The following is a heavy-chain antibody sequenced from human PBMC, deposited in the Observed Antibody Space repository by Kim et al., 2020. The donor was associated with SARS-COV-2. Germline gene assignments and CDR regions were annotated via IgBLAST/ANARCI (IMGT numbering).Heavy chain of an antibody. CDR2: KLYT. CDR3: ASAFFLGH. V-gene: IGHV6-1*01. D-gene: IGHD3-3*01. J-gene: IGHJ4*02. Sequence: KLYTAYAVSVKSRISISPDTSKNQFSLQPNSVTPEDTAVYYCASAFFLGHWGQGTLVTVSS.